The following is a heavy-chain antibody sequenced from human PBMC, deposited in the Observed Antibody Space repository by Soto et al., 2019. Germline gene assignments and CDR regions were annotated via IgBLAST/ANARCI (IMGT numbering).Heavy chain of an antibody. V-gene: IGHV1-18*01. D-gene: IGHD1-1*01. CDR2: ISAHNDNP. Sequence: QVHLVQSGAEVKKPGASVKVSCKCSGYTFTSYGITWVRQAPGQGLEWMGWISAHNDNPDYAQKLQGRVTVTRDTSTSTAYMELRSLRSDDTAVYYCARGRYGDYWGQGALVTVSS. J-gene: IGHJ4*02. CDR3: ARGRYGDY. CDR1: GYTFTSYG.